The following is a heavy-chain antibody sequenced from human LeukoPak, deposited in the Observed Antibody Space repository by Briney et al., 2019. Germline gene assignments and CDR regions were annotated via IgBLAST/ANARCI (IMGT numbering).Heavy chain of an antibody. D-gene: IGHD2-15*01. V-gene: IGHV4-59*12. J-gene: IGHJ4*02. CDR3: ASQSCSGGSCLLDY. CDR1: GGSISSYY. Sequence: SETLSLTCTVSGGSISSYYWSWIRQPPGKGLEWIGYIYYSGSTNYNPSLKSRVTISVDRSKNQFSLKLSSVTAADTAVYYCASQSCSGGSCLLDYWGQGTLVTVSS. CDR2: IYYSGST.